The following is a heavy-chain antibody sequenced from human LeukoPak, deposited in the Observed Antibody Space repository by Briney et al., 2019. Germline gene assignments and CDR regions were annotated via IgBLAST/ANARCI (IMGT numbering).Heavy chain of an antibody. CDR3: ARGHYDVLAASYKWTPDY. J-gene: IGHJ4*02. V-gene: IGHV3-21*01. CDR1: GFTFNTFN. D-gene: IGHD3-9*01. Sequence: GRSLRLSCAASGFTFNTFNTNWVRQAPGKGLEWVSSITTGGDYIYYADSVKGRFTTSRDNAKNSLSLQLNSLRVEDTAVYYCARGHYDVLAASYKWTPDYWGQGTLVTVSS. CDR2: ITTGGDYI.